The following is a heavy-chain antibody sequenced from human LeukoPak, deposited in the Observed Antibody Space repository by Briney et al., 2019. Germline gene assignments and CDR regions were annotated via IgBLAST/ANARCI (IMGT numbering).Heavy chain of an antibody. CDR1: GYTFTGYY. CDR2: INPNSGGT. CDR3: ARDQDWNDCWDY. J-gene: IGHJ4*02. D-gene: IGHD1-1*01. V-gene: IGHV1-2*02. Sequence: ASVKVSCKASGYTFTGYYMHWVRQAPGQGLEWMGWINPNSGGTNYAQKLQGRVTMTTDTSTSTAYMELRSLRSDDTAVYYCARDQDWNDCWDYWGQGTLVTVSS.